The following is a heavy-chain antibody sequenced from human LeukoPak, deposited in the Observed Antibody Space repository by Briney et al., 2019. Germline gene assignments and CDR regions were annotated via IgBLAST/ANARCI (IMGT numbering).Heavy chain of an antibody. CDR3: AREYYDILTGYPSSFDY. CDR2: IKQDGSER. V-gene: IGHV3-7*03. Sequence: GGSLRLSCAASGFTFSSYWMSWVRQAPGKGLEWVANIKQDGSERYYVDSVKGRLTISRDNAKNSLYLQMNSLRAEDTAVYYCAREYYDILTGYPSSFDYWGQGTLVTVSS. J-gene: IGHJ4*02. D-gene: IGHD3-9*01. CDR1: GFTFSSYW.